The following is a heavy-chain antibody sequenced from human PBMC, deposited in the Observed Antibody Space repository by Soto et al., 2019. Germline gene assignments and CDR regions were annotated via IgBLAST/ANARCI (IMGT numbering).Heavy chain of an antibody. J-gene: IGHJ4*02. CDR1: GFTFSSYG. D-gene: IGHD3-22*01. Sequence: GGSLRLSCAASGFTFSSYGMHWVRQAPGKGLEWVAVMWYDGSNKYYADSVKGRFTISRDNSKNTLYLQMNSLRAEDTAVYYCARDYDSSGYPRYYFDYWGQGTLVTVSS. CDR2: MWYDGSNK. V-gene: IGHV3-33*01. CDR3: ARDYDSSGYPRYYFDY.